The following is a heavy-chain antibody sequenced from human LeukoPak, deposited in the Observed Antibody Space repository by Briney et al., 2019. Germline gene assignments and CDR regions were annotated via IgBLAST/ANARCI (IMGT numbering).Heavy chain of an antibody. D-gene: IGHD2-2*01. J-gene: IGHJ4*02. CDR3: ARGIGYCSSTSCPDY. CDR1: GGSISSYY. CDR2: IYYSGST. Sequence: ASETLSLTCTVSGGSISSYYWSWIRQPPGKGLEWIGYIYYSGSTNYNPSLKSRVTISVDTSKNQFSLKLSSVTAADTAVYYCARGIGYCSSTSCPDYWGQGTLVTVSS. V-gene: IGHV4-59*12.